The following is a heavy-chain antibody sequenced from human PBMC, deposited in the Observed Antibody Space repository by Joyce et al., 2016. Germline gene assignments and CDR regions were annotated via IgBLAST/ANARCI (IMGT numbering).Heavy chain of an antibody. D-gene: IGHD3-16*02. V-gene: IGHV3-30*04. CDR2: ISYDGTNA. Sequence: QVQLAVSGGGVVQAGSSLRLSCVVSGFTFNCYPMHWVRQAPGKGLEWMSIISYDGTNACYAESVTGRFTISRDKSKDSLHLQMSGLRSDDTAVYFCARGAIMFGGVLVLDSWGQGTLVTVSS. CDR1: GFTFNCYP. CDR3: ARGAIMFGGVLVLDS. J-gene: IGHJ4*02.